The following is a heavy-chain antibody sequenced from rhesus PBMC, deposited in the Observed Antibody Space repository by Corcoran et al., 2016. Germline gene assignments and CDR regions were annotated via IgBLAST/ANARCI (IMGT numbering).Heavy chain of an antibody. V-gene: IGHV4-147*01. D-gene: IGHD2-39*01. J-gene: IGHJ4*01. Sequence: QVQLQESGPGLVKPSETLSLTCAVSGGSVSRNFWSWIRQPPGKGLEWIGRIYGGDGSTNYNPSLTSRVTFSTDTSKNQFSLKLTSVTAADTAVYYCAREVGRGFDYWGQGVLVTVSS. CDR3: AREVGRGFDY. CDR1: GGSVSRNF. CDR2: IYGGDGST.